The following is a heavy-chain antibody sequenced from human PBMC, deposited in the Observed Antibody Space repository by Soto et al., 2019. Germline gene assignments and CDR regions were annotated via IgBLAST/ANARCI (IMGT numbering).Heavy chain of an antibody. CDR1: GFTFSSYA. J-gene: IGHJ4*02. Sequence: QVQLVESGGGVVQPGRSLRLSCAASGFTFSSYAMHWVRQAPGKGLEWVAVISYDGSNKYYAESVKGRFTISRDNSKNTLYLQMNSLRAEDTAVYYCARGEGSYYRGGLDYWGQGTLVTVSS. CDR3: ARGEGSYYRGGLDY. V-gene: IGHV3-30-3*01. D-gene: IGHD1-26*01. CDR2: ISYDGSNK.